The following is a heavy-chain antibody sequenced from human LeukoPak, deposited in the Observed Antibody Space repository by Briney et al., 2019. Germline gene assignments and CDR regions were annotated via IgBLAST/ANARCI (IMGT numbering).Heavy chain of an antibody. CDR3: ARGVKVLSGWYYMDV. V-gene: IGHV1-8*03. J-gene: IGHJ6*03. Sequence: GASVKVSCKASGYTFTSYDINWVRQATGQGLEWMGWMNPNSGNTGYAQKFQGRVTITRNTSISTAYMELSSLRSEDTAVYYCARGVKVLSGWYYMDVWGKGTTVTISS. CDR2: MNPNSGNT. CDR1: GYTFTSYD. D-gene: IGHD6-19*01.